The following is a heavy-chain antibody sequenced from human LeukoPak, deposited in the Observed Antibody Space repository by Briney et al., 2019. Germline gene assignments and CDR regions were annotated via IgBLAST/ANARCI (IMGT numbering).Heavy chain of an antibody. J-gene: IGHJ4*02. CDR3: ARDFLHTGDY. CDR1: GFTFSNYA. D-gene: IGHD2/OR15-2a*01. Sequence: GGSLRLSCAASGFTFSNYAMHWVRQAPGKGLEWVAVISYDGSNKYYADSVKGRFTISRDNSKNTLYLQMNSLRAEDTAVYYCARDFLHTGDYWGQGTLVTVSS. V-gene: IGHV3-30-3*01. CDR2: ISYDGSNK.